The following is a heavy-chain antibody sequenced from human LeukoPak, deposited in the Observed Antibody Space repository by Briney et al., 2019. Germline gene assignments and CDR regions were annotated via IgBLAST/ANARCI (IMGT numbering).Heavy chain of an antibody. V-gene: IGHV1-18*01. CDR3: AREGVGATKGFGYFDY. CDR1: GYTFTSYG. CDR2: ISAYNGNT. D-gene: IGHD1-26*01. Sequence: ASVKVSCKASGYTFTSYGISWVRQAPGQGLEWMGWISAYNGNTNYAQKLQGRVTMTTDTSTSTAYMELRSLRSDDTAVYYCAREGVGATKGFGYFDYWGQGTLVTVSS. J-gene: IGHJ4*02.